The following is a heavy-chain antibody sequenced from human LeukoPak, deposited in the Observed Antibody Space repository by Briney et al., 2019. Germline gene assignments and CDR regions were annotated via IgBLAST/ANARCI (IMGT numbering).Heavy chain of an antibody. CDR3: ARALDSSGYYDAFDI. CDR1: GFTFSSYS. V-gene: IGHV3-21*01. D-gene: IGHD3-22*01. CDR2: ISSSSSYI. J-gene: IGHJ3*02. Sequence: GGSLRLSCAASGFTFSSYSMNWVRQAPGKGLEWVSSISSSSSYIYYADSVKGRFTISRDNAKNSLYLQMNSLRAEDTAVYYCARALDSSGYYDAFDIWGQGTMVTVSS.